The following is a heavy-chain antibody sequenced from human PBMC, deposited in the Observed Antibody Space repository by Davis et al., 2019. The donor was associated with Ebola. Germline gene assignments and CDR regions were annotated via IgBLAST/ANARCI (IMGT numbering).Heavy chain of an antibody. V-gene: IGHV4-39*01. Sequence: MPSETLSLTCTVSGGSISSGSYYWGWIRQPPGKGLEWIGSIYYSGSTYYNPSLKSRVTISVDTSKNQFSLKLSSVTAADTAVYYSVFGLGEFDYWGQGTLVTVSS. D-gene: IGHD3-16*01. CDR2: IYYSGST. CDR1: GGSISSGSYY. CDR3: VFGLGEFDY. J-gene: IGHJ4*02.